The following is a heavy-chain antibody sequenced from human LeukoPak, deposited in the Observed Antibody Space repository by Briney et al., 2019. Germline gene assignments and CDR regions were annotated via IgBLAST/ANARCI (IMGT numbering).Heavy chain of an antibody. CDR3: ARGGQLSTGAYFDY. Sequence: SVKVSCKASGGTFSGHTFSWVRQAPGQGLEWMGRIIPILDIANYAQKFQGRTTITADKSTSTAYVDLSSLTSEDTAVYYCARGGQLSTGAYFDYWGQGTLVTIAS. CDR2: IIPILDIA. D-gene: IGHD6-6*01. CDR1: GGTFSGHT. J-gene: IGHJ4*02. V-gene: IGHV1-69*02.